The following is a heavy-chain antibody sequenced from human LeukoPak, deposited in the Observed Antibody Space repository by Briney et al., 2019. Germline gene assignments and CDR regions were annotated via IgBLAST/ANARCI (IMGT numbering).Heavy chain of an antibody. Sequence: SETLSLTCTVSGGSISSYFWSWIRQPPGKGLEWIGYIHYSGSTHYNPSLRSRVTISLDTSKNQFSLKLSSVTAADTAVYYCARDSVAAIGTGYYYYGMDVWGQGTTVTVSS. V-gene: IGHV4-59*12. D-gene: IGHD1-1*01. CDR1: GGSISSYF. CDR3: ARDSVAAIGTGYYYYGMDV. J-gene: IGHJ6*02. CDR2: IHYSGST.